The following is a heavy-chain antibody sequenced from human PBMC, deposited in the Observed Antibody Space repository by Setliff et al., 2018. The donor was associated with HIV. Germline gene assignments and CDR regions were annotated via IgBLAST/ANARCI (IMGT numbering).Heavy chain of an antibody. V-gene: IGHV4-31*03. CDR1: GGSISSGGFY. Sequence: SETLSLTCTVSGGSISSGGFYWNWIRQHPGKGLEWIGHVYYSGTTSYNPSLKSRVSISVDTSNNQFSLKLSSVTAADAAVYYCAGVDHDILTCYLFFGPWGQGTLVTVSS. CDR3: AGVDHDILTCYLFFGP. D-gene: IGHD3-9*01. CDR2: VYYSGTT. J-gene: IGHJ5*02.